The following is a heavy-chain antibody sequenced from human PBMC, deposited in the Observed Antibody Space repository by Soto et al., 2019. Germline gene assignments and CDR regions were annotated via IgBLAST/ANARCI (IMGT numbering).Heavy chain of an antibody. CDR1: GGTFSSYA. CDR2: IIPIFGTA. Sequence: ASVKVSCKASGGTFSSYAISWVRQAPGQGLEWMGGIIPIFGTANYAQKFQGRVTITADESTSTAYMELSSLRSEDTAVYYCARVNYYYDSSGYDAFDIWGQGTMVTVSS. V-gene: IGHV1-69*13. D-gene: IGHD3-22*01. CDR3: ARVNYYYDSSGYDAFDI. J-gene: IGHJ3*02.